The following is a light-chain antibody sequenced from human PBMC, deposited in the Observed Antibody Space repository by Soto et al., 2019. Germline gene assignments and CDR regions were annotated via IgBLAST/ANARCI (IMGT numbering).Light chain of an antibody. Sequence: EIVLTQSPATLSLSPGERATLSCRASQSVSSYLAWYQQKPGQAPRLLIYDASNRATDIPARFSGSGSGTDFTLTIRSLEPEDFAVYYCQQRSNWPLITFGQGTRREIK. V-gene: IGKV3-11*01. CDR1: QSVSSY. CDR3: QQRSNWPLIT. J-gene: IGKJ5*01. CDR2: DAS.